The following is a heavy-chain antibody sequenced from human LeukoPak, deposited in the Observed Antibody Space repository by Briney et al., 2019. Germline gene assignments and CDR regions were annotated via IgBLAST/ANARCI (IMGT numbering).Heavy chain of an antibody. Sequence: GGSLRLSCAASGFTFSSYSMNWVRQAPGKGLEWVSYISSSSSTIYYADSVKGRFTISRDNAKNSLYLQMNSLRDEDTAVYYCARAPPPYDSSGYYSWGQGTLVTVSS. CDR1: GFTFSSYS. J-gene: IGHJ4*02. CDR2: ISSSSSTI. V-gene: IGHV3-48*02. CDR3: ARAPPPYDSSGYYS. D-gene: IGHD3-22*01.